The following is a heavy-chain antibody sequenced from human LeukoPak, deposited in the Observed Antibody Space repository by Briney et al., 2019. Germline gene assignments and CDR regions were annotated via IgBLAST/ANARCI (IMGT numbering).Heavy chain of an antibody. D-gene: IGHD5-24*01. CDR3: AKVEMATTGGGFDP. J-gene: IGHJ5*02. CDR1: GGTFSSYA. Sequence: ASVKVSCKASGGTFSSYAISRVRQAPGQGLEWMGRIIPISGIANYAQKFQGRVTITADKSTSTAYMELSSLRSEDTAVYYCAKVEMATTGGGFDPWGQGTLVTVSS. CDR2: IIPISGIA. V-gene: IGHV1-69*04.